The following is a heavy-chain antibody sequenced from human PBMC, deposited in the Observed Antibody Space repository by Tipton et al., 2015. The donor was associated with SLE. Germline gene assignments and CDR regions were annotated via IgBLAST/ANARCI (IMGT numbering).Heavy chain of an antibody. Sequence: TLSLTCTVSVGSIINGAFYWSWVRQHPGKGLEWIGYIYYSGSAYYNPSLESRLTISLDTSNSQFSLRLNSVTAADTAVYYCARAPFDFWRNYIDYWGQGILVTVSS. CDR1: VGSIINGAFY. J-gene: IGHJ4*02. CDR2: IYYSGSA. V-gene: IGHV4-31*03. CDR3: ARAPFDFWRNYIDY. D-gene: IGHD3-3*01.